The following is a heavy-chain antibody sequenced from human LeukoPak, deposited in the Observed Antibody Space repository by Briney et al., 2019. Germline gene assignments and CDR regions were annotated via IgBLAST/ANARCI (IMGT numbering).Heavy chain of an antibody. Sequence: GGSLRLSCAASRFTFSTYGMSWVRQAPGKGLEWVSSISGSGGSTNYADSVKGRFTISRDNSKNTLYLQMNSLRAEDSAVYYCAIGDGLGELSSSFDYWGQGTLVTVSS. V-gene: IGHV3-23*01. CDR2: ISGSGGST. J-gene: IGHJ4*02. CDR3: AIGDGLGELSSSFDY. CDR1: RFTFSTYG. D-gene: IGHD3-16*02.